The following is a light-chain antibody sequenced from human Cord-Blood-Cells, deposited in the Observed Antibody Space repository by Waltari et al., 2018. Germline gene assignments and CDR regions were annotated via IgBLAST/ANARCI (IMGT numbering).Light chain of an antibody. CDR3: AAWDDSLNGVV. CDR1: RSNIGNNA. Sequence: QSVLTQPPSVSEAPRQRVTISRSGRRSNIGNNAVNWYQQLPGKAPKLLIYYDDLLPSGVSDRFSGSKSGTSASLAISGLQSEDEADYYCAAWDDSLNGVVFGGGTKLTVL. V-gene: IGLV1-36*01. CDR2: YDD. J-gene: IGLJ2*01.